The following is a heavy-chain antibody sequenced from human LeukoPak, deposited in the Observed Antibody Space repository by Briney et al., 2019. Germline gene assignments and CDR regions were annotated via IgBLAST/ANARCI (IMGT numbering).Heavy chain of an antibody. CDR2: ISHDGSES. V-gene: IGHV3-30-3*01. J-gene: IGHJ4*02. D-gene: IGHD1-26*01. Sequence: QPEGSLRLSCAASGFTFSSHAMVWVRQAPGKGLEWVSFISHDGSESFHTESVKGRFTISRDNFKNTVDLQVSGLKEEDTAGYYCARDWGQRGGGATLANWGQGTLVIVSS. CDR1: GFTFSSHA. CDR3: ARDWGQRGGGATLAN.